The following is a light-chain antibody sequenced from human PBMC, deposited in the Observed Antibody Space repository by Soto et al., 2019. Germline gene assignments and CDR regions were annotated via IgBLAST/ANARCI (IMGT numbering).Light chain of an antibody. Sequence: EIVLTQSPGTLSLSPGESATLSCRASQSILSSYLAWYQQKPGQSPRLLIYGASSRATGIPDRFSGDGSGTDFTLTISSLQSEDFAVYYCQQYNNWPLTFGGGTKVEIK. J-gene: IGKJ4*01. V-gene: IGKV3-20*01. CDR3: QQYNNWPLT. CDR2: GAS. CDR1: QSILSSY.